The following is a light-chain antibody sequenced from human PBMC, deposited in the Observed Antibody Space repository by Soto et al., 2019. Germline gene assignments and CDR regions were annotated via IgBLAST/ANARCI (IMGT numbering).Light chain of an antibody. CDR3: QQYNNLPPDT. V-gene: IGKV3-15*01. Sequence: EIILTQSPASLSVSPGERATLSCRASQSVNNNLAWYQQKPGQAPRLLIYGASTRATGIPGRFRGSGSGTEFTLTITSLQSEDFAVSFFQQYNNLPPDTFGQGTKLEIK. CDR2: GAS. J-gene: IGKJ2*01. CDR1: QSVNNN.